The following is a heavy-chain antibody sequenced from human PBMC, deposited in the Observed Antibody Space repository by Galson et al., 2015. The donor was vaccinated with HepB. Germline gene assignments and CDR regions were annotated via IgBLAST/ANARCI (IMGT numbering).Heavy chain of an antibody. J-gene: IGHJ4*02. Sequence: SLRLSCAASGFTFSDYYMSWIRQAPGKGLEWVSYISSSSSYTNYADSVKGRFTISRDNAKNSLYLQMNSLRAEDKAVYYCARRGDYGGIDYWGQGTLVTVSS. D-gene: IGHD4-23*01. V-gene: IGHV3-11*03. CDR1: GFTFSDYY. CDR2: ISSSSSYT. CDR3: ARRGDYGGIDY.